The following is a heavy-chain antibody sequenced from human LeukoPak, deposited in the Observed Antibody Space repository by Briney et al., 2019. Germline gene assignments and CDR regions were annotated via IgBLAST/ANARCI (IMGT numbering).Heavy chain of an antibody. J-gene: IGHJ4*02. CDR3: ALLAVASDFDY. CDR2: ISSGAITM. Sequence: GGSLRLSCAASGFMFRSFEMYWVRQAPGKGLEWIAYISSGAITMYYADSVKGRFTISRDDAKNSLFLQMNSLRAEDTAVYYCALLAVASDFDYWGQGALVIVSS. CDR1: GFMFRSFE. V-gene: IGHV3-48*03. D-gene: IGHD6-19*01.